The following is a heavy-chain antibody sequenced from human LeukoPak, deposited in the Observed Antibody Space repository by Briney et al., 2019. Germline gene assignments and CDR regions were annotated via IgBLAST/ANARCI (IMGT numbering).Heavy chain of an antibody. D-gene: IGHD1-26*01. V-gene: IGHV1-46*01. CDR1: GYTFTSYY. CDR2: INPSGGST. Sequence: ASVKVSCKASGYTFTSYYMHWVRQAPGQGLEWMGIINPSGGSTSYAQKFQGRVTMTRDTSTSTVYMELSSLRSEDTAVYYCARGVRRRELLPVFDYWGQGTLVTVSS. J-gene: IGHJ4*02. CDR3: ARGVRRRELLPVFDY.